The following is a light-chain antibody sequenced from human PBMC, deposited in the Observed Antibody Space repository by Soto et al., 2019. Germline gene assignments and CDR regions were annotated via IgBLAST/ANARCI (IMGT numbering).Light chain of an antibody. J-gene: IGKJ1*01. CDR2: DAS. CDR1: QSISGW. V-gene: IGKV1-5*01. Sequence: DIPMTQSPSTLSASVEDRVTIPCRASQSISGWLAWYQQKPGKAPKLLIYDASSLESGVPSRFSGSGSGTEFTLTISSLQPDDFATYYCQQYNSYSGTFGQGTKVDI. CDR3: QQYNSYSGT.